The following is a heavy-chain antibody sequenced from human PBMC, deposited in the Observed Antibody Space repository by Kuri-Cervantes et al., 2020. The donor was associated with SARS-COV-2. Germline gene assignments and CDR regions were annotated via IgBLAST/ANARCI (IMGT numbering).Heavy chain of an antibody. Sequence: GGSLRLSCAASGFTFSSYAMSWVRQAPGKGLEWVANIKQDGSEKYYVDSVKGRFTISRDNAKNSLYLQMNSLRAEDTAVYYCARTTYGSGSYWDDAFDIWGRGTMVTVSS. CDR1: GFTFSSYA. CDR2: IKQDGSEK. V-gene: IGHV3-7*01. CDR3: ARTTYGSGSYWDDAFDI. D-gene: IGHD3-10*01. J-gene: IGHJ3*02.